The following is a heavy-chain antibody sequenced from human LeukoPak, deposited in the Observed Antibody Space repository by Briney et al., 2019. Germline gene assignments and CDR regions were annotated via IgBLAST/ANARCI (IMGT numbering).Heavy chain of an antibody. Sequence: GGSLRLSCAASGFTFSSYSMNWVRQAPGKGLEWVSSISSSSSYIYYADSVKGRFTISRDNAKNSLYLQMNSLRAEDTAVYYCARDTPTYDYVWGSWGQGTLVTVSS. V-gene: IGHV3-21*01. D-gene: IGHD3-16*01. CDR3: ARDTPTYDYVWGS. CDR2: ISSSSSYI. CDR1: GFTFSSYS. J-gene: IGHJ4*02.